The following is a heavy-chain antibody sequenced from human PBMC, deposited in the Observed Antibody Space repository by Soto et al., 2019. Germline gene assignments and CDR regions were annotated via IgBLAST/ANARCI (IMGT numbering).Heavy chain of an antibody. J-gene: IGHJ4*02. CDR1: GFTFSSYA. Sequence: QVQLVESGGGVVQPGRSLRLSCAASGFTFSSYAMHWVRQAPGKGLEWVAVISYDGSNKYYADSVKGRFTISRDNSKNPLDLPMNSLRAEDTAVYYCARAYEGDYFDFWGQGTLVTVSS. CDR3: ARAYEGDYFDF. D-gene: IGHD3-16*01. V-gene: IGHV3-30-3*01. CDR2: ISYDGSNK.